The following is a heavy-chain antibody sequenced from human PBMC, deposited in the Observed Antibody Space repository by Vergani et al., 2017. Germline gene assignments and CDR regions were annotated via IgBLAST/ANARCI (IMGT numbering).Heavy chain of an antibody. CDR3: AGGLLDFWSGYCRRSYYYYYYYMDV. CDR1: GGSISSGSYY. V-gene: IGHV4-61*02. CDR2: IHTSGST. D-gene: IGHD3-3*01. J-gene: IGHJ6*03. Sequence: QLQLQESGPGLVKPSETLSLTCTVSGGSISSGSYYWSWIRQPAGKGLEWIGRIHTSGSTNYNPSLKSRATISVDTSKNQFSLKLSSMTAADTGVYYCAGGLLDFWSGYCRRSYYYYYYYMDVWGKGTTVTVSS.